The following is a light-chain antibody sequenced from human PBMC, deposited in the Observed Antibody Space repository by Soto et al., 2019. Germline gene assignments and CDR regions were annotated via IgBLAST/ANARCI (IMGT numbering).Light chain of an antibody. CDR2: AAS. J-gene: IGKJ2*01. CDR1: QSISNF. Sequence: IQLTQSPSSLSTSVGDSVTITCRASQSISNFLNWYQHKPGKAPDLPIYAASTLFSGVPSRFRGSGSGTDFTLTITSLQPEDFATYYCQQSYRAPYTFGQGTKLEIK. CDR3: QQSYRAPYT. V-gene: IGKV1-39*01.